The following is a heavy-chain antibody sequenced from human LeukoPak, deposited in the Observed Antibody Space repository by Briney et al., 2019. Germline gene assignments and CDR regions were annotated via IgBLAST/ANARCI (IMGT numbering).Heavy chain of an antibody. CDR3: ARDGYGSGSYGTY. CDR1: GYTFTGYY. V-gene: IGHV1-2*06. Sequence: ASVKVSCKASGYTFTGYYMHWVRQAPGQGLEWMGRINPNSGGTNYAQKFQGRVTMTRDTSISTAYMELSRLRSDDTAVYYCARDGYGSGSYGTYWGQGTLVTVSS. J-gene: IGHJ4*02. CDR2: INPNSGGT. D-gene: IGHD3-10*01.